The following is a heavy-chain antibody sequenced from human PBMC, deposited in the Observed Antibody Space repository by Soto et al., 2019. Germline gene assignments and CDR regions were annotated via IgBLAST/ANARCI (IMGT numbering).Heavy chain of an antibody. Sequence: EVQLLESGGGLVQPGGSLRLSCAASGFTFSSYAMSWVRQAPGKGLEWVSAISGSGGSTYYVDSVKGRFNISRANSKNTLYLQMNSLRAEDTAVYYCAKAKGSSYYFDYWGQGTLVTVSS. D-gene: IGHD1-26*01. CDR1: GFTFSSYA. CDR3: AKAKGSSYYFDY. CDR2: ISGSGGST. V-gene: IGHV3-23*01. J-gene: IGHJ4*02.